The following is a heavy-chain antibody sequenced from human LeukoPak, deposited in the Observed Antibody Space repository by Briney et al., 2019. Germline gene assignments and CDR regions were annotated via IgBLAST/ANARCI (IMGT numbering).Heavy chain of an antibody. CDR2: IYYSGST. Sequence: PSETLSLTCTVSGGSISSYYWSWIRQPPRKGLEWIGYIYYSGSTNYNPSLKSRVTISVDTSKNQFSLKLSSVTAADTAVYYCARGAVVPAAILYFDYWGQGTLVTVSS. D-gene: IGHD2-2*01. CDR3: ARGAVVPAAILYFDY. V-gene: IGHV4-59*01. CDR1: GGSISSYY. J-gene: IGHJ4*02.